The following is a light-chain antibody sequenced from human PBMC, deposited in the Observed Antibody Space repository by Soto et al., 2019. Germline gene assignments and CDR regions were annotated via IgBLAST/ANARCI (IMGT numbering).Light chain of an antibody. CDR3: QQGHNIPFT. Sequence: DIQMTQSPSSLSASIGDTVTITCRATQSINNYLNWYQQMPEKAPKLLIYTAFILQAGVPSRFSGGGSGTDFTLTINNLQPEDFATYYCQQGHNIPFTFGQGTRLEMK. CDR1: QSINNY. CDR2: TAF. V-gene: IGKV1-39*01. J-gene: IGKJ5*01.